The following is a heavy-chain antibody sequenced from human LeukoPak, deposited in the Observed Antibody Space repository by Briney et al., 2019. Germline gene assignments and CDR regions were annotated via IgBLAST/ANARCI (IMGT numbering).Heavy chain of an antibody. CDR1: GGSFSGYY. CDR2: INHSGST. J-gene: IGHJ6*02. Sequence: PSETLSLTCAVYGGSFSGYYWSWIRQPPGKGLEWIGEINHSGSTNYNPSLKSRVTISVDTSKNQFSLKLSSVTAADTAVYYCARDSVVVVAATNPRHYYYYYGMDVWGQGTTVTVSS. V-gene: IGHV4-34*01. CDR3: ARDSVVVVAATNPRHYYYYYGMDV. D-gene: IGHD2-15*01.